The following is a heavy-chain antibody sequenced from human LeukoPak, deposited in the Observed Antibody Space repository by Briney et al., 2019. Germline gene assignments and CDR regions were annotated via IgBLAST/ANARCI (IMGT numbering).Heavy chain of an antibody. V-gene: IGHV4-59*13. D-gene: IGHD2-2*01. J-gene: IGHJ6*03. CDR3: ARVPLRDCSSTSCLRYFYMDV. CDR2: IYYSGST. Sequence: SETLSLTCTVSGGSITGYYWTWIRQSPGKGLEWIGYIYYSGSTSYTPSLKSRVTISIDTSKNQFSLNLSSVTAADTAVYYCARVPLRDCSSTSCLRYFYMDVWGKGTTVTVSS. CDR1: GGSITGYY.